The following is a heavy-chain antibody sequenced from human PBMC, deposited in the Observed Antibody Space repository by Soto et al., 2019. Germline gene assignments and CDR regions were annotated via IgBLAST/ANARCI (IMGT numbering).Heavy chain of an antibody. D-gene: IGHD6-6*01. CDR1: GFTFSNYA. CDR3: AKESMSVAVSASRVYGMDV. J-gene: IGHJ6*02. CDR2: TRSNGEYT. V-gene: IGHV3-23*01. Sequence: PGGSLRLSCAVSGFTFSNYAMTWVRQAPGKGLEWVSTTRSNGEYTYYADSVKGRFTVSRDNSQNALFLEMSSLRAEDTAVYYCAKESMSVAVSASRVYGMDVWGQGTTVTVS.